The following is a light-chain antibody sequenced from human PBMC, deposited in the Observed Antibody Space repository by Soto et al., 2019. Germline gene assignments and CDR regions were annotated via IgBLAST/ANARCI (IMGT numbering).Light chain of an antibody. Sequence: EIVLTQSPGTLSLSPGERATLSCRASHRFIRTYLAWCQQKPGHAPGLLMYVASDRATGTPGRFSGSGSGTDSTLPISGFEPEDSAVYYCQQSEGYVTLGQGTLLEI. CDR1: HRFIRTY. J-gene: IGKJ5*01. CDR2: VAS. CDR3: QQSEGYVT. V-gene: IGKV3-20*01.